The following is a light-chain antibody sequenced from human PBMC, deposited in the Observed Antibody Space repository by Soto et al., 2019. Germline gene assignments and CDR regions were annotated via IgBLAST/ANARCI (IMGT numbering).Light chain of an antibody. CDR1: QSVSSY. Sequence: EIVLTQSPATLSLSPGERATLSCRASQSVSSYLAWYQQKPGQAPRLLIYDASNRATGIPARFSGSGSGTVFTLTISSLEPEDFAGYYCQQRSNWRTFGGGTKVEIK. CDR3: QQRSNWRT. CDR2: DAS. J-gene: IGKJ4*01. V-gene: IGKV3-11*01.